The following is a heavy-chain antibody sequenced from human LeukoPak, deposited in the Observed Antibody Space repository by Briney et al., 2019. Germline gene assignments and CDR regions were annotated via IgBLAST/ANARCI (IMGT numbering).Heavy chain of an antibody. V-gene: IGHV4-34*01. J-gene: IGHJ4*02. CDR1: GGSFSGYY. CDR2: INHSGST. D-gene: IGHD3-16*02. CDR3: ARGSWYDYVWGSYRPLYYFDY. Sequence: PSETLSLTCAVYGGSFSGYYWSWIRQPPGKGLEWIGEINHSGSTNCNPSLKSRVTISVDTSKNQFSLKLSSVTAADTAVYYCARGSWYDYVWGSYRPLYYFDYWGQGTLVTVSS.